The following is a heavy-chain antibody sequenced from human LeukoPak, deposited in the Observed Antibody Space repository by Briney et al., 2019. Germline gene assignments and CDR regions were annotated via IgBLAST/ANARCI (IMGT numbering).Heavy chain of an antibody. V-gene: IGHV4-31*03. CDR2: IYYSGST. CDR3: ARAHRPQLWLCYFDY. CDR1: GGSISSGGYN. Sequence: SETLSLTCTVSGGSISSGGYNWSWIRQHPGKGLEWIGYIYYSGSTYYNPSLKSRVTISVDTSKNQFSLKLSSVTAADTAVYYCARAHRPQLWLCYFDYWGQGTLVTVSS. D-gene: IGHD5-18*01. J-gene: IGHJ4*02.